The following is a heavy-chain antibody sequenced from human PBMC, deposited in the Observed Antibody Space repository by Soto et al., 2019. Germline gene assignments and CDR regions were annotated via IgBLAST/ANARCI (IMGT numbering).Heavy chain of an antibody. CDR2: IIPISETA. V-gene: IGHV1-69*01. Sequence: QVQLVQSGAEVKKPGSSVKVSCRASGGTFSTYLISWVRQAPGQGLEWMGGIIPISETANYAHKFQGRVAITADESTSTAYMELSSLRSEDTALYYCARGEALITVTKPSFDYWGQGTLVTVSS. D-gene: IGHD4-4*01. CDR3: ARGEALITVTKPSFDY. J-gene: IGHJ4*02. CDR1: GGTFSTYL.